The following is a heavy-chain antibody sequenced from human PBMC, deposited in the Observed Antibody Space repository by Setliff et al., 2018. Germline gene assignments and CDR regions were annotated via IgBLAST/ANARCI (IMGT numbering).Heavy chain of an antibody. CDR1: GYTSINYA. CDR3: ATSWGATPFDY. J-gene: IGHJ4*02. CDR2: IIPMFGTP. Sequence: WASVKVSCKAFGYTSINYAISWVRQAPGQGLEWMGGIIPMFGTPAYAQKFQDRVTITTDESTSTAYMELRSLRSDDTAVYYCATSWGATPFDYWGQGTLVTVSS. D-gene: IGHD1-26*01. V-gene: IGHV1-69*05.